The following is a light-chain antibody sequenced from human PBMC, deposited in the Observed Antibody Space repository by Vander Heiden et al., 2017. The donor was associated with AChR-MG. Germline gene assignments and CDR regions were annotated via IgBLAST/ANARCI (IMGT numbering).Light chain of an antibody. J-gene: IGKJ2*01. CDR1: QGIRKD. CDR3: LQDYIYPYT. Sequence: IQMTQSPFFLSASVGDRVPLTCRASQGIRKDLGWYQQKPGKAPKLLIYAASRLHSGVPSRFSGSGSGTDFTLTISSLQPEDFATYYCLQDYIYPYTFGQGTKLEIK. CDR2: AAS. V-gene: IGKV1-6*01.